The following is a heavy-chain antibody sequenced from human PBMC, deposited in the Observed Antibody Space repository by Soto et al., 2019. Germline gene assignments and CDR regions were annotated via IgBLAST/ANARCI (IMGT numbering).Heavy chain of an antibody. J-gene: IGHJ4*02. CDR3: AQPGGYSYPRGFDY. CDR2: INHSGST. V-gene: IGHV4-34*01. Sequence: QVQLQQWGAGLLKPSETLSLTCAVYGGSFSGYYWSWIRQPPGKGLEWIGEINHSGSTNYNPSLKSRVTISVDTSKNQFSLKLSSVTAAGTAVYYCAQPGGYSYPRGFDYWGQGTLVTVSS. D-gene: IGHD5-18*01. CDR1: GGSFSGYY.